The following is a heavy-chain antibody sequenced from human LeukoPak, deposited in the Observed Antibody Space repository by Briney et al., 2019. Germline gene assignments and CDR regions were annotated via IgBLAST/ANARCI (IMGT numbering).Heavy chain of an antibody. Sequence: SETLSLTCTVSGGSISTFYWSWIRQPPGKGLEWIGYIYYSGSTYYNPSLKSRVTISVDTSKNQFSLKLSSVTAADTAVYYCARGGGIAARPRSFDPWGQGTLVTVSS. V-gene: IGHV4-59*04. CDR1: GGSISTFY. CDR2: IYYSGST. D-gene: IGHD6-6*01. CDR3: ARGGGIAARPRSFDP. J-gene: IGHJ5*02.